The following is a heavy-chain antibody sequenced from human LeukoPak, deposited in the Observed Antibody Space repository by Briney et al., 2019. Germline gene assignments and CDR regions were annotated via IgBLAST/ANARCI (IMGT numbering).Heavy chain of an antibody. V-gene: IGHV3-7*01. CDR3: ARAPSFDSSGFDAFDI. CDR2: XKQDGSEK. J-gene: IGHJ3*02. D-gene: IGHD3-22*01. Sequence: GGSLRLSCAASGFTFSSYWMSWVRQAPGKGLXXXXXXKQDGSEKYYVDSVKGRFTISRDNAKNSLYLQMNSLRAEDTAVYYCARAPSFDSSGFDAFDIWGQGTMVTVSS. CDR1: GFTFSSYW.